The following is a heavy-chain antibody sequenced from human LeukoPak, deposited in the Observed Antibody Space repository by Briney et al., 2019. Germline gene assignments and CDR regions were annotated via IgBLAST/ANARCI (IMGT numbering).Heavy chain of an antibody. CDR2: IYYSGST. CDR3: ARSYPTYYDSSGYYYLGY. D-gene: IGHD3-22*01. Sequence: SETLSLTCTVSGGSISSGDYSWSWIRQPPGKGLEWIGYIYYSGSTNYNPSLKSRVTISVDTSKNQFSLKLSSVTAADTAVYYCARSYPTYYDSSGYYYLGYWGQGTLVTVSS. V-gene: IGHV4-61*08. CDR1: GGSISSGDYS. J-gene: IGHJ4*02.